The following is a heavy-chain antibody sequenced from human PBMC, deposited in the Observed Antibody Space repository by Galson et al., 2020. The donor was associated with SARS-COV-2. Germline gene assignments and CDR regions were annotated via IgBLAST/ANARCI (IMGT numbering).Heavy chain of an antibody. V-gene: IGHV6-1*01. CDR1: GDSVSSNSAV. J-gene: IGHJ3*02. CDR2: TYYRSKWKN. CDR3: AREGSYWFAFDI. Sequence: SQTLSLTCGISGDSVSSNSAVWNWIRQSPSRGLEWLGRTYYRSKWKNDYAVSVKSRITVNPDTSKNQFSLQLDSVTPEDTAVYYCAREGSYWFAFDIWGQVTMVTVSS. D-gene: IGHD1-26*01.